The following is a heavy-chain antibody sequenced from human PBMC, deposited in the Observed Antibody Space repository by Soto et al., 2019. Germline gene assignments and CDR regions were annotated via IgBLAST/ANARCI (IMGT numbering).Heavy chain of an antibody. CDR3: ARHRYSYGSYYFDY. Sequence: QVQLQESGPGLVKPSETLSLTCTVSGGSINNYYWSWIRQPPGKGLEWIGYIYYSGSTNYNPSLKGRVTISVDTSKDQFSLKLSSVTAADTAVYYCARHRYSYGSYYFDYWGQGTLVTVSS. J-gene: IGHJ4*02. CDR2: IYYSGST. D-gene: IGHD5-18*01. CDR1: GGSINNYY. V-gene: IGHV4-59*08.